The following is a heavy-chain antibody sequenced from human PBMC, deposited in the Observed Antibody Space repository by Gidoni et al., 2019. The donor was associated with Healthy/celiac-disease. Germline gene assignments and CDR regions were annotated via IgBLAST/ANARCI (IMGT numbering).Heavy chain of an antibody. CDR2: IRWNSVSI. CDR1: GFTFVDVA. D-gene: IGHD3-10*01. Sequence: EVNVGESGGGWGQPGRSLRVTCAPSGFTFVDVAMHWVRQAPGKGMEGVSGIRWNSVSIGYADSVKGRFTISRDNAKNSLYLQMNSLRAEDTALYYCAKDMGDLLFGVGWGMDVWGQGTTVTVSS. V-gene: IGHV3-9*01. CDR3: AKDMGDLLFGVGWGMDV. J-gene: IGHJ6*02.